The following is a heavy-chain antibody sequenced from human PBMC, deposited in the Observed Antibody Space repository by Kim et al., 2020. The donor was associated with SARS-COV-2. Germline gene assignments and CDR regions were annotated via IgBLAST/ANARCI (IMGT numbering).Heavy chain of an antibody. CDR3: ARQTEYGSSIDF. Sequence: GESLKISCKASGYSFKIFWIGWVSQLPGKGLEWMGVVYPDDSETKYSPSFQGQVTISADKSITTAYLEWSRLKASDTAMYFCARQTEYGSSIDFWGQGTPVTVSS. CDR1: GYSFKIFW. J-gene: IGHJ4*02. D-gene: IGHD6-13*01. V-gene: IGHV5-51*01. CDR2: VYPDDSET.